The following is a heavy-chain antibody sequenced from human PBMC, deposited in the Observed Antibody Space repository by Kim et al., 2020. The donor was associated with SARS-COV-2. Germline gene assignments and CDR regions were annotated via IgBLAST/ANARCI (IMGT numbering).Heavy chain of an antibody. CDR1: GFTFSTYA. Sequence: GGSLRLSCAASGFTFSTYAMNWVRQATGKGLEWVSTITASGAWTDYADSVKGRFTISRDNSKNTLYQQMNSLRAEDTALYYCAKDPIEGDKLDGFDPWGKGAKVTVSS. D-gene: IGHD1-1*01. V-gene: IGHV3-23*01. CDR2: ITASGAWT. CDR3: AKDPIEGDKLDGFDP. J-gene: IGHJ5*02.